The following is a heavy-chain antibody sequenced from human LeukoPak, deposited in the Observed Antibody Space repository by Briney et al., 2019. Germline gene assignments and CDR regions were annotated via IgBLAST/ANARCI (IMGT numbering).Heavy chain of an antibody. CDR2: INPKSGGT. D-gene: IGHD6-6*01. V-gene: IGHV1-2*02. CDR3: ARAEYSSSPFDY. J-gene: IGHJ4*02. CDR1: GYTFTGYY. Sequence: GASVKVSCKASGYTFTGYYIHWVRQAPGQGLEWMGWINPKSGGTNYAQKFQGRVTMTRDTSISTAYMELSRLRSDDTAAYYCARAEYSSSPFDYWGQGTLVTVSS.